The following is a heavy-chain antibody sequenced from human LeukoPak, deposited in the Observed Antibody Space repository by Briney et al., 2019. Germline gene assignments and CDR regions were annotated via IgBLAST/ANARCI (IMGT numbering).Heavy chain of an antibody. Sequence: PGGSLRLSCAASGFTFSSYSMNWVRQAPGKGLEWVSAISSSSSYIYFADSVKGRFTISRDNAKNSLYLQMNSLRAEDTAMYYCTISNQARDTSGYPGDGYWGQGTLVTVSS. CDR3: TISNQARDTSGYPGDGY. CDR2: ISSSSSYI. CDR1: GFTFSSYS. J-gene: IGHJ4*02. D-gene: IGHD3-22*01. V-gene: IGHV3-21*01.